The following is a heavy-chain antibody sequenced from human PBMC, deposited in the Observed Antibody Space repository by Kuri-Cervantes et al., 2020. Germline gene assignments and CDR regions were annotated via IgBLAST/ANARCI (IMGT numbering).Heavy chain of an antibody. CDR1: GYTFTGYY. V-gene: IGHV1-69*05. D-gene: IGHD6-19*01. J-gene: IGHJ3*02. CDR3: ARAYSSGWINAFDI. CDR2: IIPIFGTA. Sequence: SVKVSCKASGYTFTGYYIHWVRQAPGQGLEWMGGIIPIFGTANYAQKFQGRVTITTDESTSTAYMELSSLRSEDTAVYYCARAYSSGWINAFDIWGQGTMVTVSS.